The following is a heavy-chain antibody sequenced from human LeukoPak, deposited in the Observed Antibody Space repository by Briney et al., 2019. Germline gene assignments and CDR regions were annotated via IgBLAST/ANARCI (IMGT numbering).Heavy chain of an antibody. CDR1: GYTFTSYG. CDR3: ARGGPYYYDSSGNLDY. CDR2: ISAYNGNT. V-gene: IGHV1-18*01. D-gene: IGHD3-22*01. Sequence: GASVKVSCKASGYTFTSYGISWVRQAPGQGLEWMGWISAYNGNTNYAQKLQGRVTMTTDTSTSTAYMELRSLRSDDTAVYHCARGGPYYYDSSGNLDYWGQGTLVTVSS. J-gene: IGHJ4*02.